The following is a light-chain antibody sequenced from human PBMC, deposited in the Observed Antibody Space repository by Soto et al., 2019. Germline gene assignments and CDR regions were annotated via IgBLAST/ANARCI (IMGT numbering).Light chain of an antibody. J-gene: IGKJ3*01. CDR1: QDINNY. CDR2: DAS. V-gene: IGKV1-33*01. Sequence: DIQMTQSPSSLSASVGDRITITCQASQDINNYLNWFQLKPGKAPKLLIYDASNLETGVTSRFSGSGSGTDFTFSISSLQPEDIATYYCLQYDSLHFTFGPGTKVDFK. CDR3: LQYDSLHFT.